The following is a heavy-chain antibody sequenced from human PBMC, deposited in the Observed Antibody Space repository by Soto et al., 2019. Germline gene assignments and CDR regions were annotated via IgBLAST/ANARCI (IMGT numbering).Heavy chain of an antibody. CDR1: GFSLSTSEVG. Sequence: QITLKESGPTLVKPTQTLTLTCTFSGFSLSTSEVGVGWIRQPPGKALEWLALIYWDDDKRYSPSLRSSLTITKDTSKNQVVLTMTNMDPVDTATYYCGRTIGSSWYFDYWGQGTLVTVSS. J-gene: IGHJ4*02. CDR2: IYWDDDK. V-gene: IGHV2-5*02. CDR3: GRTIGSSWYFDY. D-gene: IGHD6-13*01.